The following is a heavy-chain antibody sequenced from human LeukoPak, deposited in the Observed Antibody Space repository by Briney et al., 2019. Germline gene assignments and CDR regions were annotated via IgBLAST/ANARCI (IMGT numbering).Heavy chain of an antibody. CDR1: LFTFTSYG. D-gene: IGHD2-15*01. CDR3: AKDCSGGSCY. J-gene: IGHJ4*02. CDR2: IRYDGSNK. Sequence: PGGSLRLSRAPSLFTFTSYGMHSVRQAPGKGLEWVALIRYDGSNKYYADSVKGRFTISRDNSKNTLYLQMNSLRAEDTAVYYCAKDCSGGSCYWGQGTLVTVSS. V-gene: IGHV3-30*02.